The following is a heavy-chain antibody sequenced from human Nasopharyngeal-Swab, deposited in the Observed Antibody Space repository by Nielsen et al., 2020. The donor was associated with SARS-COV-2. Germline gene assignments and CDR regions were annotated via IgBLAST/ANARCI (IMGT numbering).Heavy chain of an antibody. CDR1: GFTFSMYS. CDR2: ISSSSNYI. D-gene: IGHD6-13*01. J-gene: IGHJ6*02. Sequence: GGSLRLSCATSGFTFSMYSMYWVRQAPGKGLEWVSSISSSSNYIYYGDSVKGRFTISRDNTQKSLYLQMSSLRTEDTALYYCARDLSSIWTSGLGVWGQGTTVIVSS. CDR3: ARDLSSIWTSGLGV. V-gene: IGHV3-21*04.